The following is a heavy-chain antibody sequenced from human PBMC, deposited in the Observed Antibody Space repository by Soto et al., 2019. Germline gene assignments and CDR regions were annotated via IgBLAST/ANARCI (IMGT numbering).Heavy chain of an antibody. J-gene: IGHJ6*02. CDR1: GYTFTSYG. CDR3: ARDGHDFWSGYSATDGMDV. V-gene: IGHV1-18*01. CDR2: ISAYNGNT. Sequence: ASVKVSCKASGYTFTSYGISWVRQAPGQGLEWMGWISAYNGNTNYAQKLQGRVTMTTDTSTSTAYMELRSLRSDDTAVYYCARDGHDFWSGYSATDGMDVWGQGTTVTVSS. D-gene: IGHD3-3*01.